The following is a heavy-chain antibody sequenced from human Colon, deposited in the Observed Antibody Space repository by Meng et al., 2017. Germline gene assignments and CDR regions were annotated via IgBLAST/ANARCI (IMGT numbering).Heavy chain of an antibody. CDR1: GDSVSSKTAV. CDR3: TRGLEFYRFEY. D-gene: IGHD3-16*02. V-gene: IGHV6-1*01. J-gene: IGHJ4*02. Sequence: QRQQPGPGLVKPSHTLSLTCAISGDSVSSKTAVWNWIRQSPSRGLEWLGRTYYRAKWNHDYAESLRGRITINPDTSNNQISLQLNSVTPEDTAVYYCTRGLEFYRFEYWGQGTLVTVSS. CDR2: TYYRAKWNH.